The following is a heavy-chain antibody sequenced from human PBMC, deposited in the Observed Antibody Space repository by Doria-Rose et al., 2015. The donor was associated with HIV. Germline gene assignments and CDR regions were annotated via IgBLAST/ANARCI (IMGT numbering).Heavy chain of an antibody. CDR2: IFSDDER. J-gene: IGHJ4*02. CDR1: GVSLSSPGMG. V-gene: IGHV2-26*01. Sequence: QITLKESGPALVEPTETLTLTCTVSGVSLSSPGMGVSWIRQPPGKALEWLANIFSDDERSYKTSLKSGLTISRDTSRSQVVLTMTDMDPVDTATYYCARIKSSRWYHKYYFDFWGQGTLVIVSA. D-gene: IGHD6-13*01. CDR3: ARIKSSRWYHKYYFDF.